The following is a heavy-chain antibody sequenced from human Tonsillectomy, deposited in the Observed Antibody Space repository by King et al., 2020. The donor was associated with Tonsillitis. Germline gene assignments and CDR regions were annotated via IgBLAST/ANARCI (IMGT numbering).Heavy chain of an antibody. CDR2: ISWNSGRI. CDR1: GFTFDDYA. D-gene: IGHD1-26*01. V-gene: IGHV3-9*01. Sequence: VQLVESGGGLVQPAWSLRLSCAASGFTFDDYAMHWVRLAPGKGLEWVSGISWNSGRINYADSVKGRFTISRDNAKNSLYLQMSSLRAEDTAFYYCAKDLGGSGNYPAYYFDYWGQGTLVTVSS. CDR3: AKDLGGSGNYPAYYFDY. J-gene: IGHJ4*02.